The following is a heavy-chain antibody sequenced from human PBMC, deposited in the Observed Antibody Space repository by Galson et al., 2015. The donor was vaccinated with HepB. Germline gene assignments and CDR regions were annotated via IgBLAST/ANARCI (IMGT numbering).Heavy chain of an antibody. D-gene: IGHD2-2*01. V-gene: IGHV4-59*08. CDR1: GGSISSYY. J-gene: IGHJ6*02. Sequence: SETLSLTCTVSGGSISSYYWSWIRQPPGKGLEWIGYIYYSGSTNYNPSLKSRVTISVDTSKNQFSLKLSSVTAADTAVYYCARHLGYCSSTSCYADYYYYGMDVWGQGTTVTVSS. CDR2: IYYSGST. CDR3: ARHLGYCSSTSCYADYYYYGMDV.